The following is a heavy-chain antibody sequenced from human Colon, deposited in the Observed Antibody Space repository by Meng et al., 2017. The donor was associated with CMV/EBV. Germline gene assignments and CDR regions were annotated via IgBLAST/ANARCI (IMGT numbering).Heavy chain of an antibody. V-gene: IGHV4-61*01. J-gene: IGHJ6*02. CDR1: GGSVSSGSYY. Sequence: SETLSLTCTVSGGSVSSGSYYWSWIRQPPGKGLEWIGYIYYSGNTNYNPSLKSRVTISLDTSKNQFSLKLRSVAAADTAVYYCARDSRTHGPYYYHGVDVWGQGTTVTVSS. CDR2: IYYSGNT. D-gene: IGHD2-2*01. CDR3: ARDSRTHGPYYYHGVDV.